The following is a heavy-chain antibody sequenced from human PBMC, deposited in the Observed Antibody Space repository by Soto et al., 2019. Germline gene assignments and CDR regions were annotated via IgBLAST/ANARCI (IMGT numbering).Heavy chain of an antibody. CDR2: IIPIFGTA. Sequence: QVQLVQSGAEVKKPGSSVTVSCKASGGTFISYTISWVRQAPGQGLEWMGGIIPIFGTANYAQQFQGRITITADESTSTAYMELSSLRSEDTAVYYCARGNHRWLQLWYFDLWGRGTLVTVSS. J-gene: IGHJ2*01. D-gene: IGHD5-12*01. CDR3: ARGNHRWLQLWYFDL. CDR1: GGTFISYT. V-gene: IGHV1-69*12.